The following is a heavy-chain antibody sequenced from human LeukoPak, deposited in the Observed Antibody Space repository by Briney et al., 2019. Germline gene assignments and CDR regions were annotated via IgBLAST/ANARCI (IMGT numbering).Heavy chain of an antibody. CDR2: INSDGSST. CDR3: AREDSMIVAVDY. J-gene: IGHJ4*02. D-gene: IGHD3-22*01. V-gene: IGHV3-74*01. Sequence: PGGSLRLSCAASGFTFSSYWMHWVRQAPGKGLAWVSRINSDGSSTSYADSVKGRFTISRDNAKNTLYLQMNSLRAEDTAVYYCAREDSMIVAVDYWGQGTLVTVSS. CDR1: GFTFSSYW.